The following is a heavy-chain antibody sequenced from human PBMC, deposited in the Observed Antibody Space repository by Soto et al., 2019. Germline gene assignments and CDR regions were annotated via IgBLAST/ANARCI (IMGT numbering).Heavy chain of an antibody. D-gene: IGHD4-17*01. CDR1: GFTFSSYG. V-gene: IGHV3-33*01. CDR2: IWYDGSNK. Sequence: GGSLRLSCAASGFTFSSYGMHWVRQAPGKGLEWVAVIWYDGSNKYYADSVKGRFTISRDNSKNTLYLQMNSLRAEDTAVYYCARETYGDYYFDYWGQGTLVTVSS. J-gene: IGHJ4*02. CDR3: ARETYGDYYFDY.